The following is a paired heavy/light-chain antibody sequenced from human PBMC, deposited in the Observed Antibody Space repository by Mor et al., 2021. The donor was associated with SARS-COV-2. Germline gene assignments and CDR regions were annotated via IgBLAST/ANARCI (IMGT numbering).Light chain of an antibody. V-gene: IGLV3-9*01. J-gene: IGLJ2*01. Sequence: SYEVTQPLSVSVALGQTARITCGGNNIGSKNVHWYQQKPGQAPVLVIYRDTNRPSGIPERFSGSNSGNTATLTISRAQVGDEADYYCQVWDSSTVVFGGGTKLTVL. CDR1: NIGSKN. CDR2: RDT. CDR3: QVWDSSTVV.
Heavy chain of an antibody. CDR3: ASSMDHSGGYDDAFDI. CDR2: IFYSGSS. J-gene: IGHJ3*02. CDR1: GGSISSSSYS. Sequence: QLQLQESGPGLVKPSETLSLTCTVSGGSISSSSYSWGWIRQPPGKGLEWIGRIFYSGSSYYNPSLKSRVTISVDTSKNQFSLKLSSVTAADTAVYYCASSMDHSGGYDDAFDIWGQGTMVTVSS. V-gene: IGHV4-39*07. D-gene: IGHD5-18*01.